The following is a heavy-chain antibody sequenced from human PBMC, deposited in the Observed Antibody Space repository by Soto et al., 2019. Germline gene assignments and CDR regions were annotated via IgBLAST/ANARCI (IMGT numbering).Heavy chain of an antibody. Sequence: QLQLQESGSGLVKPSQTLSLTCAVSGGSISSGGSSWSWIRQPPGKGLEWIGYIYHSGSTYYNPSLKSRVTMSVDRSKNQISMKLSSVTAADTAAYYCARAPTSNPRGWFDPWGQGTLVTVSS. D-gene: IGHD2-2*01. CDR1: GGSISSGGSS. CDR2: IYHSGST. V-gene: IGHV4-30-2*01. CDR3: ARAPTSNPRGWFDP. J-gene: IGHJ5*02.